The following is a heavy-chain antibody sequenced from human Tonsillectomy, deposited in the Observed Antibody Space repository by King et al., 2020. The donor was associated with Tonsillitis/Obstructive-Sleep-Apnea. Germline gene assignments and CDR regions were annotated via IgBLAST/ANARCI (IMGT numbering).Heavy chain of an antibody. CDR1: GASISDYY. CDR2: IFESGST. Sequence: QLQESGPGLVKPSETLSLTCTVSGASISDYYWSWIRQPPGKGLEWIGYIFESGSTNYNPSLKSRLTILVDTSKKQFSLRLSSVTAADTAVYYCARDRGYFFESSGWYFDLWGRGTLVTVSS. V-gene: IGHV4-59*01. D-gene: IGHD3-22*01. J-gene: IGHJ2*01. CDR3: ARDRGYFFESSGWYFDL.